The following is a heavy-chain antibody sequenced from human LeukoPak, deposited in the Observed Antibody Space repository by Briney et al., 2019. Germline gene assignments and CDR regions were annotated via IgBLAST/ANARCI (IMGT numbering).Heavy chain of an antibody. J-gene: IGHJ4*02. CDR2: IKSKTDGGTT. CDR3: TWLFYGF. V-gene: IGHV3-15*01. D-gene: IGHD3-22*01. CDR1: GFTFSNAW. Sequence: GESLRLSCAASGFTFSNAWMSWVRQAPGKGLEWIGRIKSKTDGGTTEYAAPVQGRFTISRDDSKNTVYLQMNSLKTEDTGVYFCTWLFYGFWGQGTLVTVSS.